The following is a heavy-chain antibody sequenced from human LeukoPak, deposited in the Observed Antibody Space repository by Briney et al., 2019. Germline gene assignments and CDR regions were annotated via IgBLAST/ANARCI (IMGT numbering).Heavy chain of an antibody. CDR2: ISWEGDTT. CDR3: TRDTDYGSATNYFDH. CDR1: GFTFDDYA. V-gene: IGHV3-43*01. J-gene: IGHJ4*02. D-gene: IGHD3-10*01. Sequence: GGSLRLSCAAPGFTFDDYAMPWVRQAPGKGLEWVSLISWEGDTTYYADSVRGRFTISRDNSKNSLYLQMTSLTTDDTAFYYCTRDTDYGSATNYFDHWGQGTLVSVSS.